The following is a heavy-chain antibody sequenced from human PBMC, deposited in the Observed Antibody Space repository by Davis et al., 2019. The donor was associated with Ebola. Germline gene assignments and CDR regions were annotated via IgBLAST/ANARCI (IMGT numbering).Heavy chain of an antibody. CDR3: ARDKSRITILDYYYGMDV. CDR1: GFTFSSYA. CDR2: VSWNSGSI. J-gene: IGHJ6*02. Sequence: GESLKISCAASGFTFSSYAMHWVRQAPGKGLEWVSGVSWNSGSIVYADSVKGRFTISRDNDKNSLYLQMNSLRAEDTAVYYCARDKSRITILDYYYGMDVWGQGTTVTVSS. D-gene: IGHD3-3*01. V-gene: IGHV3-9*01.